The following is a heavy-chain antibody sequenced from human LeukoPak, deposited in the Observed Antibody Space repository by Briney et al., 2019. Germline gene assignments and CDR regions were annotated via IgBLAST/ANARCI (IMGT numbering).Heavy chain of an antibody. D-gene: IGHD7-27*01. CDR3: AIPGDPNYYFDY. V-gene: IGHV3-21*01. CDR2: ISSSSSYI. Sequence: SISSSSSYIYYADSVKGRFTISRDNAKNSLYLQMNSLRAEDTAVYYCAIPGDPNYYFDYWGQGTLVTVSS. J-gene: IGHJ4*02.